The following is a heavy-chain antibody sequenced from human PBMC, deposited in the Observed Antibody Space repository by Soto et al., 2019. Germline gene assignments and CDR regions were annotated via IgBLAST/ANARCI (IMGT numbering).Heavy chain of an antibody. D-gene: IGHD2-15*01. Sequence: AGGALKLSCAASRFTFRKHGMHWGPQAPRKGVECLAVIAYDGSNAFYRDSVKGRFTISRDNSKNTLYLHMNSLRSEDTGVYYCARGDREDILVVVGARPGEYGIDIWGQGTTVTVSS. CDR2: IAYDGSNA. J-gene: IGHJ6*02. CDR3: ARGDREDILVVVGARPGEYGIDI. CDR1: RFTFRKHG. V-gene: IGHV3-30*03.